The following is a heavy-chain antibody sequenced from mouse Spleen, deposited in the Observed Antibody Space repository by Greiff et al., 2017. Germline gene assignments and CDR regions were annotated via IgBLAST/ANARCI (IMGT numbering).Heavy chain of an antibody. CDR3: ARFNVYFLYAMDY. J-gene: IGHJ4*01. CDR2: IYPGDGDT. V-gene: IGHV1-87*01. D-gene: IGHD2-3*01. Sequence: VQLQQSGAELARPGASVKLSCKASGYTFTSYWMQWVKQRPGQGLEWIGAIYPGDGDTRYTQKFKGKATLTADKSSSTAYMQLSSLASEDSAVYYCARFNVYFLYAMDYGGQGTSATAPS. CDR1: GYTFTSYW.